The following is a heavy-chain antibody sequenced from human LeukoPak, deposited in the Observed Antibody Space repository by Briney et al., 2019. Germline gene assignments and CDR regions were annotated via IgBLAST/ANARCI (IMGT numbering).Heavy chain of an antibody. Sequence: GESLKISCKGSGFSFPNYWIGWVRQMPGKGLEWMGSIYPEDSDTRYSPSFQGHVTMSADTSIMTAYLHWSSLKASDTAMYYCARETFGGTAFDIWGQGTMVTVSS. CDR2: IYPEDSDT. J-gene: IGHJ3*02. V-gene: IGHV5-51*01. CDR3: ARETFGGTAFDI. D-gene: IGHD3-10*01. CDR1: GFSFPNYW.